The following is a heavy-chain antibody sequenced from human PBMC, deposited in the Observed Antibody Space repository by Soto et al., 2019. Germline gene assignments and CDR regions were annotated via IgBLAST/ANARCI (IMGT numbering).Heavy chain of an antibody. Sequence: GESLKISCKGSGYSFTSYWIGLVRQMPGKGLEWMGIIYPGDSDTRYSPSFQGQVTISADKSISTAYLQWSSLKASDTAMNYCARQGGVVVPAASYYYYGMDVWGQGTTVTVSS. CDR1: GYSFTSYW. V-gene: IGHV5-51*01. D-gene: IGHD2-2*01. J-gene: IGHJ6*02. CDR2: IYPGDSDT. CDR3: ARQGGVVVPAASYYYYGMDV.